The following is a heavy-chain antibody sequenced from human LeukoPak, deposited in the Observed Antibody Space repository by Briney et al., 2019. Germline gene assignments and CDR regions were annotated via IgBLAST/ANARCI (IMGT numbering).Heavy chain of an antibody. CDR2: ISSSGGST. V-gene: IGHV3-23*01. Sequence: GGSLRLSCAAPGFTFSSYAMSWVRRAPGKGLEWVSAISSSGGSTYYADSVKGRFTISRDNFKNTLYLQMNSLRAEDTALYYCAKATDSGYDYGALFDYWGQGTLATVSS. CDR3: AKATDSGYDYGALFDY. CDR1: GFTFSSYA. D-gene: IGHD5-12*01. J-gene: IGHJ4*02.